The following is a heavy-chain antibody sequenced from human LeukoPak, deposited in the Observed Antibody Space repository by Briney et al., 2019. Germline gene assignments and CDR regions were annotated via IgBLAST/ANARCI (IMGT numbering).Heavy chain of an antibody. CDR2: INPNSGGT. J-gene: IGHJ4*02. D-gene: IGHD1-26*01. CDR1: GYTFTGYY. CDR3: AXXEEVRGSFVDY. Sequence: GASVKVSCKASGYTFTGYYMHWVRQAPGQGLEWMGWINPNSGGTNYAQKFQGRVTMTRDTSISTAYMELSRLRSDDTAVYYCAXXEEVRGSFVDYWGQGTLVTVSS. V-gene: IGHV1-2*02.